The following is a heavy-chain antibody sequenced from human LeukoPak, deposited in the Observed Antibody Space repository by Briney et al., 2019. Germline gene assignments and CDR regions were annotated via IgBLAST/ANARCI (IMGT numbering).Heavy chain of an antibody. Sequence: GGSLRLSCAASGFTFSSYSMNWVRQAPGKGLEWVSSISSSSSYIYYADSAKGRFTISRDNAKNSLYLQMNSLRAEDTAVYYCARDGDYYGSGSYYNEVYYFDYWGQGTLVTVSS. D-gene: IGHD3-10*01. CDR3: ARDGDYYGSGSYYNEVYYFDY. CDR2: ISSSSSYI. V-gene: IGHV3-21*01. CDR1: GFTFSSYS. J-gene: IGHJ4*02.